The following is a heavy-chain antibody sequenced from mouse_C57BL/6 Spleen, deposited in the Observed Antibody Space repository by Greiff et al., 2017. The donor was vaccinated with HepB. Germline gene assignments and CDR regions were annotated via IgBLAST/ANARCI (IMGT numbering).Heavy chain of an antibody. J-gene: IGHJ3*01. CDR2: ISNKANGYTT. CDR1: GFTFTDYY. Sequence: EVKVVESGGGLVQPGGSLSLSCAASGFTFTDYYMSWVRQPPGKALEWLGFISNKANGYTTEYSASVKGRVTISRDNSQSILYLQMNALRAEDSATYFCARYTPLYGNPFAYWGQGTLVTVSA. V-gene: IGHV7-3*01. D-gene: IGHD2-1*01. CDR3: ARYTPLYGNPFAY.